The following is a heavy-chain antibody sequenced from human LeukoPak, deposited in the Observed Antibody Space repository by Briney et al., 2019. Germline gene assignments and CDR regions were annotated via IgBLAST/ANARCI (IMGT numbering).Heavy chain of an antibody. V-gene: IGHV7-4-1*02. CDR1: GYTFTSYA. CDR3: ARVWAVAAIREGFDP. J-gene: IGHJ5*02. Sequence: ASVKVSCEASGYTFTSYAMNWVRQAPGQGLEWMGWINTNTGNPTYAQGFTGRFVFSLDTSVSTAYLQISSLEAEDTAVYYCARVWAVAAIREGFDPWGQGTLVTVSS. D-gene: IGHD2-15*01. CDR2: INTNTGNP.